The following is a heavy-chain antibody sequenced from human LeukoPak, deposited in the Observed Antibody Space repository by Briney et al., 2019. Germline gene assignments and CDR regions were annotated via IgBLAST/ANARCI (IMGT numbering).Heavy chain of an antibody. J-gene: IGHJ3*02. CDR1: GYTFTSYY. D-gene: IGHD3-22*01. CDR2: INPSGGST. CDR3: ARASNYYDSSGYPTWAFDI. V-gene: IGHV1-46*01. Sequence: ASVTVSCTASGYTFTSYYMHWVRQAPGQGLEWMGIINPSGGSTSYAQKFQGRVTMTRDTSTSTVYMELSSLRSEDTAVYYCARASNYYDSSGYPTWAFDIWGQGTMVTVSS.